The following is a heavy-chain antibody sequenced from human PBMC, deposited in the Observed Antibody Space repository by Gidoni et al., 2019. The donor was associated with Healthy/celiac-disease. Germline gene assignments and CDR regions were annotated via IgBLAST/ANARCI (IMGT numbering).Heavy chain of an antibody. J-gene: IGHJ4*02. CDR3: ASPFHDYGGNYFDY. V-gene: IGHV1-69*01. CDR2: IIPIVCTA. D-gene: IGHD4-17*01. CDR1: GGTFSSYA. Sequence: QVELVQSGDAVKEPGTSVKVSCKAAGGTFSSYAISWVRQDAGQGLEWMGGIIPIVCTAHYAQKLQGRVTITADESTSTAYMGLSSLRSEDTSVYYCASPFHDYGGNYFDYWGQGTLVTVSS.